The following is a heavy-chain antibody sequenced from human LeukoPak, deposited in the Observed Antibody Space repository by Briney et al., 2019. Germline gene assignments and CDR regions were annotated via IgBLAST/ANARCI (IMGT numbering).Heavy chain of an antibody. V-gene: IGHV4-34*01. J-gene: IGHJ1*01. CDR2: INHSGST. D-gene: IGHD3-22*01. Sequence: GSLRLSCGASGFTFRTYAMSWIRQPPGKGLEWIGEINHSGSTNYNPSLKSRVTISVDTSKNQFSLKLSSVTAADTAVYYCARDSGSWDYYDSSGYQYFQHWGQGTLVTVSS. CDR1: GFTFRTYA. CDR3: ARDSGSWDYYDSSGYQYFQH.